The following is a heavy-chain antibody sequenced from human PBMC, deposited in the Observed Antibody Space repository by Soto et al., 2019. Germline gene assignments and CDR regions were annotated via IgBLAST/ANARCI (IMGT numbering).Heavy chain of an antibody. Sequence: SETLSLTCTVSDGSISSRNYYWAWVRQPPGKGLEWIGNIYYSGDTYYPWSFRSRLTVSVDTSTNQFSLKLASLTAAGTAKYSCASLQVPGNFDFWGPGSLVTVSS. CDR1: DGSISSRNYY. CDR2: IYYSGDT. D-gene: IGHD6-13*01. CDR3: ASLQVPGNFDF. V-gene: IGHV4-39*01. J-gene: IGHJ4*02.